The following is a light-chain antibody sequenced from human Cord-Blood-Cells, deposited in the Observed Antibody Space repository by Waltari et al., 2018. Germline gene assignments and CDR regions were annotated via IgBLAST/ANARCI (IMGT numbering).Light chain of an antibody. V-gene: IGLV3-25*01. CDR1: ALPKQY. CDR2: KDS. Sequence: SVSPGQTARITCSGDALPKQYAYWYQQKPGQAPVLVIYKDSERPSGIPERFSGSSSGTTVTLTISGVQAEDEADYYCQSADSSGTPWVFGGGTKLTVL. CDR3: QSADSSGTPWV. J-gene: IGLJ3*02.